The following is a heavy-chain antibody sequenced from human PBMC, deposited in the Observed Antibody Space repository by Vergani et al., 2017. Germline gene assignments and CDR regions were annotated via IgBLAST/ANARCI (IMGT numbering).Heavy chain of an antibody. J-gene: IGHJ3*02. V-gene: IGHV4-31*03. D-gene: IGHD2-8*01. CDR2: IYYSGST. CDR1: GGSIISGGYY. CDR3: SISFHYCTNGLCYSSVVRGLAFDI. Sequence: QVQLQESGPGLVKPSQTLSLTCPVSGGSIISGGYYWSWIRPHPGKGLEWIGYIYYSGSTYYNPSLKSRVTISVDTSKNPFSLKLSSVTAADTAVYYCSISFHYCTNGLCYSSVVRGLAFDIWGQGTMVTVSS.